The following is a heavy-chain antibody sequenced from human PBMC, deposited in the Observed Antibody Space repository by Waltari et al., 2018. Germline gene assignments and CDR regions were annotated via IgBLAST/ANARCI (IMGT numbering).Heavy chain of an antibody. D-gene: IGHD3-3*01. CDR1: GFTFSSYA. CDR2: ISYDGSNK. J-gene: IGHJ3*02. Sequence: VQLLESGGGLVQPGGSLRLSCAASGFTFSSYAMHWVRQAPGKGLEWVSVISYDGSNKYYADSVKGRFTISRDNSKNTLYLQMNSLRAEDTAVYYCARDSDFWSGYYDAFDIWGQGTMVTVSS. CDR3: ARDSDFWSGYYDAFDI. V-gene: IGHV3-30-3*01.